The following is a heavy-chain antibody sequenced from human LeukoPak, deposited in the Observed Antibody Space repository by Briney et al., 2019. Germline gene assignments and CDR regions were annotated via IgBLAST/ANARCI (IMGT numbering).Heavy chain of an antibody. CDR1: GFTFSDQY. CDR2: ISRSGDTI. Sequence: PGGSLRRSCPASGFTFSDQYMSWIRQAPGKWLEWISYISRSGDTIDYADSVKGRFTISRDNSKNTLYLQMNSLRAEDTAIYYCTRGRGSYSLDYWGRGTLVTVSS. D-gene: IGHD1-26*01. J-gene: IGHJ4*02. CDR3: TRGRGSYSLDY. V-gene: IGHV3-11*01.